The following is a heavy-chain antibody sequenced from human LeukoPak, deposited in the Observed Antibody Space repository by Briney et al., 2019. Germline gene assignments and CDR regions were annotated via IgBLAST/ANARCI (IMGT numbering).Heavy chain of an antibody. CDR2: IYSNVST. V-gene: IGHV4-59*12. CDR3: ARDGWNGYNQFDS. J-gene: IGHJ4*02. CDR1: GGSISSYY. Sequence: SETLSLTCAVSGGSISSYYWTWTRQPPGKGLEWIGYIYSNVSTYYNPSLNSRVTIWFDTSKNQVSLKLTSVTAADTAVYYCARDGWNGYNQFDSWGQGTLVTVSS. D-gene: IGHD3-3*01.